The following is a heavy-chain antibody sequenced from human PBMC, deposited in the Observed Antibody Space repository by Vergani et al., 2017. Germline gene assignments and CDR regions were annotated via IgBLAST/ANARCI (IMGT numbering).Heavy chain of an antibody. Sequence: QLQLQESGPGLVKPSETLSLTCTVSGVSIGSNSYYWGWIRQPPGKGLEWIGTIYYTGTTYYNDAHKSRLTISVDTSKNQLSLRMTSLTAADTAIYYCARDRDLYCRSTTSGHDWFDPWGQGSLVTVSS. J-gene: IGHJ5*02. CDR3: ARDRDLYCRSTTSGHDWFDP. V-gene: IGHV4-39*07. CDR2: IYYTGTT. D-gene: IGHD2/OR15-2a*01. CDR1: GVSIGSNSYY.